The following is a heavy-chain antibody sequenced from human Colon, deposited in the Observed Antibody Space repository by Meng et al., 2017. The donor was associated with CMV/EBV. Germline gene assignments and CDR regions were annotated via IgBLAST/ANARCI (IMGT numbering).Heavy chain of an antibody. CDR2: VRHVVTTK. CDR3: AKDFWIDYHTGY. CDR1: GFSFSDYG. Sequence: GESLKISCAASGFSFSDYGMHWVRQTPGKGLEWVAYVRHVVTTKYYSDSVRGRFTISRDNSKNTLYLQMNSLRTDDTAIYYCAKDFWIDYHTGYWGQGTVVTVSS. V-gene: IGHV3-30*02. J-gene: IGHJ4*02. D-gene: IGHD3-3*01.